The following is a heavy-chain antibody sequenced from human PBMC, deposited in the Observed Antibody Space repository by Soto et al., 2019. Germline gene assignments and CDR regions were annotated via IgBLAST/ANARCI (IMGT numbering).Heavy chain of an antibody. V-gene: IGHV4-31*03. CDR1: GGSISSGGYY. CDR2: IYYSGST. J-gene: IGHJ4*02. D-gene: IGHD3-3*01. Sequence: QVQLQESGPGLVKPSQTLSLTCTVSGGSISSGGYYWSRIRQHPGKGLEWIGYIYYSGSTYYNPSLKSRVTISVDTSKNQFALKLSSVTAADTAVYYCARRTYDFWSGWGYFDYWGQGTLVTVSS. CDR3: ARRTYDFWSGWGYFDY.